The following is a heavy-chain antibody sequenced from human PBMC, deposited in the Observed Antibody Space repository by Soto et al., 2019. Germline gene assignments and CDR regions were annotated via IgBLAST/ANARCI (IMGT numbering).Heavy chain of an antibody. J-gene: IGHJ4*02. D-gene: IGHD6-13*01. Sequence: GGSLRLSCAASGFTFSSYSMNWVRQAPGKGLEWVSSISSSSSYIYYADSVKGRFTISRDNAKNSLYLQMNSLRAEDTAVYYCAREKSYSTPTPLDYWGQGTLVTVSS. CDR2: ISSSSSYI. V-gene: IGHV3-21*01. CDR1: GFTFSSYS. CDR3: AREKSYSTPTPLDY.